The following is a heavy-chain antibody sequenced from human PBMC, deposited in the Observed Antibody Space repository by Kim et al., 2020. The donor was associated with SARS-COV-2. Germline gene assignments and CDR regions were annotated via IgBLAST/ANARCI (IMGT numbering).Heavy chain of an antibody. J-gene: IGHJ4*02. Sequence: SETLSLTCAVYGGSFSGYYWSWIRQPPGKGLEWIGEINHSGSTNYNPSLKSRVTISVDTSKNQFSLKLSSVTAADTAVYYCSSGYYGVYFDYWGQGTLVTVSS. CDR3: SSGYYGVYFDY. V-gene: IGHV4-34*01. CDR1: GGSFSGYY. D-gene: IGHD3-22*01. CDR2: INHSGST.